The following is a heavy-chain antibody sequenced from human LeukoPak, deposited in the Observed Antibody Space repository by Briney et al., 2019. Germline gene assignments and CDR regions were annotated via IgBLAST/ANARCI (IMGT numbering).Heavy chain of an antibody. CDR3: ARDGLVGPFSY. CDR1: GFTFSDYW. CDR2: IYSGGRT. V-gene: IGHV3-66*01. Sequence: HAGGSLRLSCAASGFTFSDYWMHWVRQAPGKGLEWVSVIYSGGRTYYADSVKGRFTISRDNSKNTLYLQMNSLRVEDTAMYYCARDGLVGPFSYGGQGTLVTVSS. J-gene: IGHJ4*02. D-gene: IGHD1-26*01.